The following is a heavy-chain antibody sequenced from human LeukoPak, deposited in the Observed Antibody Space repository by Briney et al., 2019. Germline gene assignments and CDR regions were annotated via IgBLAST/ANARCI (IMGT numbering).Heavy chain of an antibody. V-gene: IGHV3-23*01. J-gene: IGHJ4*02. CDR3: AKARVLWSGYYPFDY. CDR2: ISGSGGST. CDR1: GFTFSSYA. D-gene: IGHD3-3*01. Sequence: PGGSLRLSCAASGFTFSSYAMSWVRQAPGKGLEWVSAISGSGGSTYYADSVKGRFTISRDNSKNTLYLQMNSLRAEDTAVYYCAKARVLWSGYYPFDYWGQGTLVTVSS.